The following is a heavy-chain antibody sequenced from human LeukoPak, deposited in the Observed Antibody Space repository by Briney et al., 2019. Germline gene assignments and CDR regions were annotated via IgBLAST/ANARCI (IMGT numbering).Heavy chain of an antibody. CDR3: ARVGRAFTARSSFFDY. CDR1: GYTFTAYY. V-gene: IGHV1-2*02. Sequence: ASVKVSCKASGYTFTAYYLQWVRLAPGQGLEWMGWINPKSGGTEYPQRFQGRVTMTRDTSISTAYMELIRLRSADTAVYYCARVGRAFTARSSFFDYWGQGTLVTVSS. J-gene: IGHJ4*02. D-gene: IGHD6-6*01. CDR2: INPKSGGT.